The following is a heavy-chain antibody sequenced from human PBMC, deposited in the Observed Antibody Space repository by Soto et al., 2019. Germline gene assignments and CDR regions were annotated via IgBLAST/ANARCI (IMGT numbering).Heavy chain of an antibody. CDR3: ASHLNCSSISFSVTPSHHYRLSV. Sequence: SETRCLTWTVSGGSISRYYWSWSRQPPGKGLEWIGYIYYSGSTNYNTSLKSRVTISVDTSKNQFSLKLSSVTSSFSAVYYCASHLNCSSISFSVTPSHHYRLSVWPQRTSVPVSS. J-gene: IGHJ6*02. D-gene: IGHD2-2*01. CDR1: GGSISRYY. V-gene: IGHV4-59*08. CDR2: IYYSGST.